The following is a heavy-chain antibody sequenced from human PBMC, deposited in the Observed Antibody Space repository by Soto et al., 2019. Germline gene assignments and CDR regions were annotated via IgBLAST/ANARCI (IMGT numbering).Heavy chain of an antibody. Sequence: SVKVSCKASGGTFSSYAISWVRQAPGQGLEWMGGIIPIFGTANYAQKFQGRVTITADESTSTAYMELSSLRSEDTAVYYCARGIAAAGWSLYYYCMDVWGQGTTVTVSS. CDR3: ARGIAAAGWSLYYYCMDV. D-gene: IGHD6-13*01. J-gene: IGHJ6*02. V-gene: IGHV1-69*13. CDR1: GGTFSSYA. CDR2: IIPIFGTA.